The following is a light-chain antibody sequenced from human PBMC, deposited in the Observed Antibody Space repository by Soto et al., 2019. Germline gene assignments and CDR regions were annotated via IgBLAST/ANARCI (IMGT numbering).Light chain of an antibody. CDR3: STWDDSLNGLI. Sequence: QSVLTQPPSASGTPGQRVIISCSGSSSNIGTNTVNWYQQLPGTAPKLLIYSSDLRPSGVPDRFAGSKSGTSASLAISGLQSEDEADYHCSTWDDSLNGLIFGGGTKVTVL. CDR2: SSD. CDR1: SSNIGTNT. V-gene: IGLV1-44*01. J-gene: IGLJ2*01.